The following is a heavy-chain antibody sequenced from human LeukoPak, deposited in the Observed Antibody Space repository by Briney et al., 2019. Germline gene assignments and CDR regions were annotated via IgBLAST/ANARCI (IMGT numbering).Heavy chain of an antibody. J-gene: IGHJ3*02. D-gene: IGHD3-22*01. V-gene: IGHV3-30*04. CDR3: ARDYYDSSGYYSTFDI. Sequence: GGSLRLSSAASGFTFSSYAMHRGRQAPGKGLEWVAVISYDGSNEYYADSVKGRFTISSDNSKSTLYLQMNSLIAEDTAVYYCARDYYDSSGYYSTFDIWGQGTMVTVSS. CDR2: ISYDGSNE. CDR1: GFTFSSYA.